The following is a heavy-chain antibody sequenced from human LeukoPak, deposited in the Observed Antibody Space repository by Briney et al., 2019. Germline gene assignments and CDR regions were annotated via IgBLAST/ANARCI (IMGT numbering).Heavy chain of an antibody. D-gene: IGHD3-22*01. CDR3: AKGSYYDSSGSFYFDY. Sequence: GGSLRLSCAASGFTFSSYAMSWVRQAPGKGLEWVSGISGSGDNTYYADSVKGRFTISRDNSKNTLYVQVNSLGTEDTAAYYSAKGSYYDSSGSFYFDYWGQGTLVTVSS. V-gene: IGHV3-23*01. CDR2: ISGSGDNT. J-gene: IGHJ4*02. CDR1: GFTFSSYA.